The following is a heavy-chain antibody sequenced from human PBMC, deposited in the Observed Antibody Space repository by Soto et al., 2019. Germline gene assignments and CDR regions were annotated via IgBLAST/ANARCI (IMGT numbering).Heavy chain of an antibody. V-gene: IGHV1-18*01. CDR3: ARDPQGYCISTSCLEWLVGWFGP. J-gene: IGHJ5*02. CDR2: ISAYNGNT. Sequence: ASVKVSCKASGYTFTSYGISWVRQAPGQGLEWMGWISAYNGNTNYAQKLQGRVTMTTDTSTSTAYMELRSLRSDDTAVYYCARDPQGYCISTSCLEWLVGWFGPWGQGTLVTVSS. D-gene: IGHD2-2*01. CDR1: GYTFTSYG.